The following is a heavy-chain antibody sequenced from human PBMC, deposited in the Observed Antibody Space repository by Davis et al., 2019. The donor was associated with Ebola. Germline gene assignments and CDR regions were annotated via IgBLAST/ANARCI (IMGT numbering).Heavy chain of an antibody. CDR2: ISGSGGNT. J-gene: IGHJ4*02. D-gene: IGHD2-8*01. Sequence: GGSLRLSCAASGFTFSSYAMSWVRQVPGKGLEWVSTISGSGGNTYYADSVKGRLTISRDNSKNTLYLQMNSLRDEDTAVYYCAKTLVREVMVYASYFDYWGQGTLVTVSS. V-gene: IGHV3-23*01. CDR1: GFTFSSYA. CDR3: AKTLVREVMVYASYFDY.